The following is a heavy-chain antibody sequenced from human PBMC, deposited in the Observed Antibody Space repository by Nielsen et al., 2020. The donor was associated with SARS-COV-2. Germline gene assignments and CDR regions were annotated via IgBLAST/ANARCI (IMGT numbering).Heavy chain of an antibody. CDR3: ASRIAAAGVYWYFDL. Sequence: ASVKVSCKASGYTFTSYGINWVRQATGQGLEWMGWMNPNSGNTGYAQKFQGRVTMTRNTSISTAYMELSSLRSEDTAVYYCASRIAAAGVYWYFDLWGRGTLVTVSS. V-gene: IGHV1-8*02. J-gene: IGHJ2*01. CDR2: MNPNSGNT. D-gene: IGHD6-13*01. CDR1: GYTFTSYG.